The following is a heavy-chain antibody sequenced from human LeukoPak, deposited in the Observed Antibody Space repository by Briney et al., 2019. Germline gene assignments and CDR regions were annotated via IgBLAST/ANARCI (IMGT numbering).Heavy chain of an antibody. CDR2: MNPNSGNT. CDR3: ARAAPLHDFWSGLPYYGMDV. J-gene: IGHJ6*02. V-gene: IGHV1-8*01. D-gene: IGHD3-3*01. Sequence: GASVKVSCKASGYTFTSYDINWVRQATGQGLEWMGWMNPNSGNTGYAQKFQGRVTMTRNTSISTAYMGLSSLRSEDTAVYYCARAAPLHDFWSGLPYYGMDVWGQGTTVTVSS. CDR1: GYTFTSYD.